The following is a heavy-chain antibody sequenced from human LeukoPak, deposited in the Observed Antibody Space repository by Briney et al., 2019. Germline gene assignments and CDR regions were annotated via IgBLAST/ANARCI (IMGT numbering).Heavy chain of an antibody. CDR3: ARDRERLWFGFIPSGDY. D-gene: IGHD3-10*01. Sequence: GASVKVSCKASGYTFTSYYMHWVRQAPGQGLEWMGIINPSGGSTSYAQKFQGRVTMTRDTSTSTVHMELSSLRSEDTAVYYCARDRERLWFGFIPSGDYWGQGTLVTVSS. CDR2: INPSGGST. J-gene: IGHJ4*02. V-gene: IGHV1-46*01. CDR1: GYTFTSYY.